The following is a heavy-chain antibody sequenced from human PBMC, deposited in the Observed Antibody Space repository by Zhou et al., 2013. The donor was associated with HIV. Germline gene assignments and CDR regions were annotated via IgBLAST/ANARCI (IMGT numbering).Heavy chain of an antibody. CDR1: GGTFSSYV. D-gene: IGHD6-6*01. J-gene: IGHJ6*03. CDR2: IIPIFGTA. V-gene: IGHV1-69*05. Sequence: QVQLVQSGAEVKKPGSSVKVSCKASGGTFSSYVISWVRQAPGQGLEWMGGIIPIFGTANYAQKFQGRVTITTDESTSTAYMELSSLRSEDTAVYYCARGLSSSSNTYYYYYYMDVWGKGTTVTVSS. CDR3: ARGLSSSSNTYYYYYYMDV.